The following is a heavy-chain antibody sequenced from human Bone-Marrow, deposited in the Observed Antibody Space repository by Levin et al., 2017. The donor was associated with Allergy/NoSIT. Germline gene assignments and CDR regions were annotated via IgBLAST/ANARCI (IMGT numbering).Heavy chain of an antibody. J-gene: IGHJ6*02. CDR1: GFTFSTFG. D-gene: IGHD3-16*01. V-gene: IGHV3-21*01. CDR3: ARDRTFGILRNYGLGV. Sequence: GGSLRLSCAASGFTFSTFGVNWVRQIPGKGLEWVASISSGGNDIYYADSVKGRFTISRDNAKHSLYLQMNSLSAEDTAVYYCARDRTFGILRNYGLGVWGQGTTVTVSS. CDR2: ISSGGNDI.